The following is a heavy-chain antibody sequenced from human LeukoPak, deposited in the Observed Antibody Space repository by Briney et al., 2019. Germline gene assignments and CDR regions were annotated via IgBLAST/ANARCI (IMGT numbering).Heavy chain of an antibody. V-gene: IGHV1-18*01. D-gene: IGHD1-1*01. CDR2: ISAYNGNT. CDR1: GYTFTSCG. J-gene: IGHJ5*02. CDR3: ARNWDDGHNWFDP. Sequence: ASVKVSCKTSGYTFTSCGISWVRQAPGQGLEWMGWISAYNGNTNYAQKLQGRVTMTTDTSTSTAYMELRSLRSDDTAVYYCARNWDDGHNWFDPWGQGTLVTVSS.